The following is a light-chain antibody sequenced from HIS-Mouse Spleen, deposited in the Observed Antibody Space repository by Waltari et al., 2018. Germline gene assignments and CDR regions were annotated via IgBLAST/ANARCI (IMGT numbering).Light chain of an antibody. V-gene: IGLV3-10*01. Sequence: SYELTQPPSVSVSPGQTARITCSGDALPKKYAYWYQQKSGQAPVLGTYEDSQRPSWIPERFSGSSSGTMATLTISGAQVGDEADYYCYSTDSSGNHRVFGGGTKLTVL. CDR3: YSTDSSGNHRV. CDR1: ALPKKY. CDR2: EDS. J-gene: IGLJ2*01.